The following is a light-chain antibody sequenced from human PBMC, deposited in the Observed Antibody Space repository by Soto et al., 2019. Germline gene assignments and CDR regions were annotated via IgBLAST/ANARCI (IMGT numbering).Light chain of an antibody. CDR1: SSDVGGFDH. J-gene: IGLJ1*01. CDR2: DVS. CDR3: KSFTTPNTYV. V-gene: IGLV2-14*03. Sequence: QSVLTQPASVSGSPGQSITISCTGASSDVGGFDHVSWYQQHPGKVPRLLIYDVSSRPSGVSDRFSGSKSGNTASLTISGLQAEDEADYYCKSFTTPNTYVLGTGTKVTVL.